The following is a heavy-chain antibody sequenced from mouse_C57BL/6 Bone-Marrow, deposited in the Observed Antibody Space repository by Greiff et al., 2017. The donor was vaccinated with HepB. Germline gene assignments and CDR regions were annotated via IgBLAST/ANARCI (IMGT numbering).Heavy chain of an antibody. CDR2: ISGGGGNT. CDR3: ARGYGNYPLAY. CDR1: GFTFSSYT. Sequence: DVQLVESGGGLVKPGGSLKLSCAASGFTFSSYTMSWVRQTPEKRLEWVATISGGGGNTYYPDSVKGRFTISRDNAKNTLYLQMSSLRSEDTALYYCARGYGNYPLAYWGQGTLVTVSA. J-gene: IGHJ3*01. V-gene: IGHV5-9*01. D-gene: IGHD2-10*02.